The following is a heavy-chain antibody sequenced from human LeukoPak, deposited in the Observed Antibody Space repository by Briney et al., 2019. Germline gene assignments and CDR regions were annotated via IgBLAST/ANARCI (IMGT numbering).Heavy chain of an antibody. Sequence: GGSLRLACAASGFTFSSYWMHWVRQGPGKGLVWVSRINSDGSSLTYAASVEGRFTISRDNAKNTLYLQMNSLRAGDTAVYFCARVLRGGGGFDYWGQGTLVTVSS. J-gene: IGHJ4*02. CDR2: INSDGSSL. D-gene: IGHD3-10*01. V-gene: IGHV3-74*01. CDR1: GFTFSSYW. CDR3: ARVLRGGGGFDY.